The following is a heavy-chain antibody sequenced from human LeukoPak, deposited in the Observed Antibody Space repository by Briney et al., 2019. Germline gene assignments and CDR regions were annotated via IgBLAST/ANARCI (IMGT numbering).Heavy chain of an antibody. CDR1: GGTISSYY. D-gene: IGHD3-10*01. CDR2: IYYSGST. Sequence: PSETLSLTCTVSGGTISSYYWSWIRQPPGKGLEWIGYIYYSGSTNYNPSLKSRVTISVDPSKNQFSLKLSSVTAADTAVYYCASHYGSGSQNWFDPWGQGTLVTVSS. V-gene: IGHV4-59*01. J-gene: IGHJ5*02. CDR3: ASHYGSGSQNWFDP.